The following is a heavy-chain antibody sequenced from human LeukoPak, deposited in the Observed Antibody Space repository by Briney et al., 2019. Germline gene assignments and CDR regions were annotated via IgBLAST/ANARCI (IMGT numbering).Heavy chain of an antibody. CDR1: GFTFSSYA. CDR3: AKDYLFPGPARNWFDP. J-gene: IGHJ5*02. D-gene: IGHD3-16*02. Sequence: QAGGSLRLSCAASGFTFSSYAMHWVRQAPGKGLEWVAVISYDGSNKYYADSVKGRFTISRDNSKNTLYLQMNSLRAEDTAVYYCAKDYLFPGPARNWFDPWGQGTLVTVSS. CDR2: ISYDGSNK. V-gene: IGHV3-30-3*01.